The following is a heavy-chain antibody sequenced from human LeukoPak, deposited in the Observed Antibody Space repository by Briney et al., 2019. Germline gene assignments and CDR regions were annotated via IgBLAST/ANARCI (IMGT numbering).Heavy chain of an antibody. J-gene: IGHJ4*02. CDR2: IRYDGSNK. D-gene: IGHD6-19*01. CDR1: GFTLSSYG. V-gene: IGHV3-30*02. Sequence: GGSLRLSCAASGFTLSSYGMHWVRQAPGKGLEWVAFIRYDGSNKYYADSVKGRFTISRDNSKNTLYLQMNSLRAEDTAVYYCAKDRGIAVASRYFDYWGQGTLVTVSS. CDR3: AKDRGIAVASRYFDY.